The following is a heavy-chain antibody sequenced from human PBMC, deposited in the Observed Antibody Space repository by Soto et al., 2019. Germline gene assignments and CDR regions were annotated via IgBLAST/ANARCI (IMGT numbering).Heavy chain of an antibody. CDR2: IHSGDSNT. D-gene: IGHD3-22*01. Sequence: GESLKISCKGSGYSFSTYSIGWVRQMPGKGLEWMGNIHSGDSNTRYSPSFQGQVTISADKSISTAYLQWSSLKASDTAMYYCTRLPYYDSSGYRSPEYYFDYWGQGTLVTVSS. CDR3: TRLPYYDSSGYRSPEYYFDY. J-gene: IGHJ4*02. CDR1: GYSFSTYS. V-gene: IGHV5-51*01.